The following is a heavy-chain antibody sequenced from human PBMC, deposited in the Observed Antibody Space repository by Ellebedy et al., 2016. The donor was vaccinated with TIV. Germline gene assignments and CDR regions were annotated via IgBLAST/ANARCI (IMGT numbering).Heavy chain of an antibody. D-gene: IGHD2-21*02. CDR2: ISGSSSDT. Sequence: GGSLRLSCVVSRFSFSDHYMNWIRQTPGKGLEWLSYISGSSSDTNYADSVKGRFTISRDNAKNSLYLQMDNLRVEDTAVYYCVRTARIADYWGQGTLVTVSS. V-gene: IGHV3-11*06. J-gene: IGHJ4*02. CDR3: VRTARIADY. CDR1: RFSFSDHY.